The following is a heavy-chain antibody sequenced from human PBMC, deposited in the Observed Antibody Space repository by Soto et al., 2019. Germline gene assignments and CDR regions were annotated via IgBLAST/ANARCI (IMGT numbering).Heavy chain of an antibody. CDR3: AREYSSGWYPTRFDP. Sequence: GGSLRLSCAASGFTFSSYWMSWVRQAPGKGLEWVANIKQDGSEKYYVDSVKGRFTISRDNAKNSLYLQMNSLRAEDTAVYYCAREYSSGWYPTRFDPWGQGTLVTVSS. CDR1: GFTFSSYW. CDR2: IKQDGSEK. J-gene: IGHJ5*02. D-gene: IGHD6-19*01. V-gene: IGHV3-7*01.